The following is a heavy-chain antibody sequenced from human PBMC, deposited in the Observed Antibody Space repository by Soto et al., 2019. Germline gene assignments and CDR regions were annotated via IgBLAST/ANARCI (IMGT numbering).Heavy chain of an antibody. Sequence: SETLSLTCTVSGGSISSYYWSWIRQPPGKGLEWIGYIYYSGSTNYNPSLKSRVTISVDTSKNQFSLKLSSVTAADTAVYYCARAKYHYDSSGYYRDVAFDIWGQGTMVTVSS. J-gene: IGHJ3*02. CDR2: IYYSGST. CDR3: ARAKYHYDSSGYYRDVAFDI. V-gene: IGHV4-59*01. CDR1: GGSISSYY. D-gene: IGHD3-22*01.